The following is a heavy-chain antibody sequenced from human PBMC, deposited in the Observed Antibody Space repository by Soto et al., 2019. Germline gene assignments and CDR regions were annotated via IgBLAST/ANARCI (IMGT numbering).Heavy chain of an antibody. V-gene: IGHV4-59*01. D-gene: IGHD6-13*01. CDR2: VFNTGIT. CDR3: ARTKIAENWFDP. CDR1: GDSISDNS. Sequence: SETLSLTCTVSGDSISDNSWSWIRQPPGRGLEWIGFVFNTGITSYNASLKSRVTITKDTSKNQVSLRLTSVTAADTAVYYCARTKIAENWFDPWGQGTLVTVSS. J-gene: IGHJ5*02.